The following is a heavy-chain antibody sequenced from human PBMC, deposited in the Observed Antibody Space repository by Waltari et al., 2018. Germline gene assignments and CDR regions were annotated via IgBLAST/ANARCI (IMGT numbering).Heavy chain of an antibody. CDR1: GFTFSSYA. CDR3: AMGGSGYYYYLFDY. J-gene: IGHJ4*02. V-gene: IGHV3-23*01. Sequence: EVQLLESGGGLVQPGGSLRLSCAASGFTFSSYAMSWVRPAPGKGLEWVSAISGSGGSTYYADSVKGRFTISRDNSKNTLYLQMNSLRAEDTAVYYCAMGGSGYYYYLFDYWGQGTLVTVSS. D-gene: IGHD3-22*01. CDR2: ISGSGGST.